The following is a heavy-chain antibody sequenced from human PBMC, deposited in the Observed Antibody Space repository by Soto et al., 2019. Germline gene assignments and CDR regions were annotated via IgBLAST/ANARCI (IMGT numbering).Heavy chain of an antibody. D-gene: IGHD6-13*01. Sequence: SATLYLTCTVSGCSISSYYWSWIRPPPEKGLEWIGYIYYSGSTNYNPSLKSRVTISVDTSKNQFSLKLSSVTAADTAVYYCARDHSVIAAAGTFRWFDPWGQGTLVNVSS. CDR1: GCSISSYY. CDR3: ARDHSVIAAAGTFRWFDP. CDR2: IYYSGST. J-gene: IGHJ5*02. V-gene: IGHV4-59*01.